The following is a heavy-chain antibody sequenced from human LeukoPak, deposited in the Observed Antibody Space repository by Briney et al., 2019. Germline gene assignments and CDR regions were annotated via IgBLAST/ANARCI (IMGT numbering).Heavy chain of an antibody. CDR3: TRHVGYYDSSGYKTDY. J-gene: IGHJ4*02. Sequence: GGSLRLSCAASGFTFSGSAMHWVRQASGKGLEWVGRIRSKANSYATAYAASVKGRFTISRDDSKNTAYLQMNSLKTEDTAVYYCTRHVGYYDSSGYKTDYWAREPWSPSPQ. V-gene: IGHV3-73*01. D-gene: IGHD3-22*01. CDR2: IRSKANSYAT. CDR1: GFTFSGSA.